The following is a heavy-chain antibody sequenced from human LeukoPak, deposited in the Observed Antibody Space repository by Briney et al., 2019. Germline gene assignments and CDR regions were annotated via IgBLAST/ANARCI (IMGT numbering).Heavy chain of an antibody. Sequence: GRSLRLSCEASGFTFSSHGMHWVRQAPGKGLEWVAVIWYDGSYKYYADSVKGRFTISRDNSNSTLYLQMNSLRAEDTAVYYCARDKSTSCYYFDYWGQGALATVSS. CDR1: GFTFSSHG. CDR3: ARDKSTSCYYFDY. J-gene: IGHJ4*02. D-gene: IGHD2-2*01. V-gene: IGHV3-33*08. CDR2: IWYDGSYK.